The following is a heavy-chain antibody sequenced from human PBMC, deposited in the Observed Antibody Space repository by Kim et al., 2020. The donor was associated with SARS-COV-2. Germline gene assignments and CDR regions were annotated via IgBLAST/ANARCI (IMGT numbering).Heavy chain of an antibody. CDR3: AKDRSSSWLYFDY. J-gene: IGHJ4*02. D-gene: IGHD6-13*01. CDR1: GFTFSSYG. Sequence: GESLRLSCAASGFTFSSYGMHWVRQAPGKGLEWVAVISYDGSNKYYADSVKGRFTISRDNSKNTLYLQMNSLRAEDTAVYYCAKDRSSSWLYFDYWGQGTLVTVSS. CDR2: ISYDGSNK. V-gene: IGHV3-30*18.